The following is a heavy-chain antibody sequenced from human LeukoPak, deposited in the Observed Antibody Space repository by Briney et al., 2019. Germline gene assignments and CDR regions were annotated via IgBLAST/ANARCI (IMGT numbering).Heavy chain of an antibody. V-gene: IGHV4-4*02. CDR2: VNLQGST. CDR1: GGSITNTNY. CDR3: AGLTTTAWYFDL. J-gene: IGHJ2*01. D-gene: IGHD1-26*01. Sequence: SETLSLTCGVSGGSITNTNYWTWVRQPPGKGLEWIGEVNLQGSTNYNPSLMGRVAIAVDTSENHISLQLTSVTAADTAVYYCAGLTTTAWYFDLWGRGTLVTVSS.